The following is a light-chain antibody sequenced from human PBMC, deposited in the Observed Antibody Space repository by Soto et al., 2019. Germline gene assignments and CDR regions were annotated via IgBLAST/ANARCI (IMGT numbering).Light chain of an antibody. V-gene: IGKV1-5*03. CDR1: ESISRG. J-gene: IGKJ2*01. CDR2: RAC. CDR3: QQYKSYSPYT. Sequence: EILMTQSPATLSENVGDRDTITCRASESISRGLAWYQEKPGQAPKLRIHRACTVATGVRSRISGSGSVTDFTLTISNLPPHDFSTYSSQQYKSYSPYTFVQGTKVDIK.